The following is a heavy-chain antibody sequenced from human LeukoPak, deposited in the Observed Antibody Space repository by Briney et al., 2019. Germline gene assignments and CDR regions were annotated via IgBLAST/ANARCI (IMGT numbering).Heavy chain of an antibody. V-gene: IGHV1-18*01. D-gene: IGHD3-10*01. Sequence: GASVKVSCKASGYTFTSYGISWVRQAPGQGLEWMGWISAYNGNTNYAQKLQGRVTMTTDTSTSTAYMELRSLRSDDTAVYYCARDGHYYGSGSYYRYYYYGMDVWGQGTTVTVSS. CDR2: ISAYNGNT. CDR1: GYTFTSYG. CDR3: ARDGHYYGSGSYYRYYYYGMDV. J-gene: IGHJ6*02.